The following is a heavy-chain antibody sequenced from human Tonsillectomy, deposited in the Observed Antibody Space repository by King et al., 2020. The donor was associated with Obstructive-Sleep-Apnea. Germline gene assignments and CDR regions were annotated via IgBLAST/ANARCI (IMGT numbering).Heavy chain of an antibody. Sequence: QLVQSGAEVKKPGASVKVSCKATGYTFTTAEINWVRQAPGQGLEWMGWMNPNSGNTAYVQKFQGRVTMTRNPSLNTAYMELSSLTSADTAVYYCARGSSRSFDLWGQGTLVTVST. CDR3: ARGSSRSFDL. J-gene: IGHJ4*02. D-gene: IGHD6-13*01. V-gene: IGHV1-8*01. CDR1: GYTFTTAE. CDR2: MNPNSGNT.